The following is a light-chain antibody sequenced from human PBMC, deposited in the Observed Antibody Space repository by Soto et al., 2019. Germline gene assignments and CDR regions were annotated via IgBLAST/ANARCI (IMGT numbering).Light chain of an antibody. CDR2: KAS. V-gene: IGKV1-5*03. Sequence: DIQMTQSPSTLSASVGDRVTITCRASQSISSWLAWYQQKPGKAPKLLIYKASTLESGVPSRFRGSESGTEFTLTISGLQPDDFATYYCQQYNDYSGTFGQGTKVEIK. CDR1: QSISSW. J-gene: IGKJ1*01. CDR3: QQYNDYSGT.